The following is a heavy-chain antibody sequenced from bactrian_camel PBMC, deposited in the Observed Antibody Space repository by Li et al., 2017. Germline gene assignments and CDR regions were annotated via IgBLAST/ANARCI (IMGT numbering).Heavy chain of an antibody. CDR2: IEDDGTA. V-gene: IGHV3S10*01. J-gene: IGHJ4*01. CDR3: VNSATDY. CDR1: GFTFSSYF. Sequence: DVQLVESGGDLVQPGGSLRLSCVESGFTFSSYFMNWVRQAPGKGLEWVSAIEDDGTAYYRSTVKGRFTISRDNAKNTVFLQMTSLKPEDTAVYYCVNSATDYWGQGTQVTVS.